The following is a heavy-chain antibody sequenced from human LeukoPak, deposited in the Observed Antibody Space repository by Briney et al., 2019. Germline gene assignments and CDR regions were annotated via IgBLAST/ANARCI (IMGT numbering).Heavy chain of an antibody. V-gene: IGHV1-8*01. CDR3: ARMEPYDFWSGYPY. CDR2: MNPNSGNT. CDR1: GYTFTSYD. D-gene: IGHD3-3*01. J-gene: IGHJ4*02. Sequence: ASVTVSCKASGYTFTSYDINWVRQATGQGLEWMGWMNPNSGNTGYAQKFQGRVTMTRNTSISTAYMELSSLRSEDTAVYYCARMEPYDFWSGYPYWGQGTLVTVSS.